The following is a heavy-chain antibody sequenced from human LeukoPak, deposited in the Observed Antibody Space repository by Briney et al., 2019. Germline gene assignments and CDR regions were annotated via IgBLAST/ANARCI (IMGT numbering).Heavy chain of an antibody. J-gene: IGHJ4*02. Sequence: GKSLRLSCVASGFILRSHVMHWVRQSPGGGLEWVAALHADGSQIWYGDSVRGRFTISRDTFRNTLYLQKDSLRAEDTALYYCARETSPGRATGFDYWGQGTLVTVSS. CDR3: ARETSPGRATGFDY. CDR1: GFILRSHV. CDR2: LHADGSQI. V-gene: IGHV3-33*01. D-gene: IGHD2-15*01.